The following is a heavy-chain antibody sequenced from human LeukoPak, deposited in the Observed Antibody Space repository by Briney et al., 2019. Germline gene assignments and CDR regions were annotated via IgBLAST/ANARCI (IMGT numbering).Heavy chain of an antibody. V-gene: IGHV3-23*01. CDR3: AKDGAWLRFDD. CDR2: ISGSGSST. CDR1: GFTFNTYA. Sequence: GGSLRLSCATSGFTFNTYAMSWVRQAPGKGLEWVSAISGSGSSTYYADSVRGRFTISRDDSKNTLYLQMRNLRADDTAVYYCAKDGAWLRFDDWGQGILVTVSS. J-gene: IGHJ4*02. D-gene: IGHD5-12*01.